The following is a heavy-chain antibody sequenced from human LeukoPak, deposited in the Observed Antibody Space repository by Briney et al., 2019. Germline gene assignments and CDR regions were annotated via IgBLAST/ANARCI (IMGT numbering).Heavy chain of an antibody. V-gene: IGHV4-34*01. CDR1: GFTFSDFA. J-gene: IGHJ4*02. Sequence: GALRLSCAASGFTFSDFALHWVRQPPGKGLEWIGEINHSGSTNYNPSLKSRVTISVDTSKNQFSLKLSSVTAADTAVYYCARGRRGYCSGGSCYPGNDYWGQGTLVTVSS. CDR3: ARGRRGYCSGGSCYPGNDY. CDR2: INHSGST. D-gene: IGHD2-15*01.